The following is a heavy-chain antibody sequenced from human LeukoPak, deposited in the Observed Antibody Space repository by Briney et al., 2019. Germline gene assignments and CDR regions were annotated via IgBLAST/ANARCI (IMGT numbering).Heavy chain of an antibody. J-gene: IGHJ3*02. CDR3: ARDRLGAAHDAFDI. D-gene: IGHD1-26*01. Sequence: GGSLRLSCAASGFTFSKYGMHWVRQAPGKGLEWVAIISYDGSNKYYTDSVKGRFTISRDNTKNTLFLQMNSLRVEDTAVYYCARDRLGAAHDAFDIWGQGTMVTVSS. CDR1: GFTFSKYG. V-gene: IGHV3-30*03. CDR2: ISYDGSNK.